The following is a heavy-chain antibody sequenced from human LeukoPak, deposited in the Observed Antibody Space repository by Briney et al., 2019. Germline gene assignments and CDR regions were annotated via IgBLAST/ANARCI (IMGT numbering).Heavy chain of an antibody. CDR2: ISLSGRT. Sequence: PSGTPSLTCGVSGGSISSTNWWSWVRQPPGQGLEWIGEISLSGRTNYDPSLKSRVTMSLDESKNQVSLNLASVTAADTAVYYCSRESGAFSPFGHWGQGTLVTVTS. V-gene: IGHV4-4*02. J-gene: IGHJ4*02. D-gene: IGHD1-26*01. CDR1: GGSISSTNW. CDR3: SRESGAFSPFGH.